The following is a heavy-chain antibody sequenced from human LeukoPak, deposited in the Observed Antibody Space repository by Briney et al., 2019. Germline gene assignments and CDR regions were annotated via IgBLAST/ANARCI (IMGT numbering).Heavy chain of an antibody. CDR2: IYHSGST. CDR1: GGSISSGGYY. D-gene: IGHD5-24*01. V-gene: IGHV4-30-2*01. Sequence: PSQTLSLTCAVSGGSISSGGYYWSWIRQPPGKGLEWIGYIYHSGSTYYNPSLKSRVTISVDRSKNQFSLKLSSVTAADTAVYYCASRDGSAYFDYWGQGTLVTVSS. CDR3: ASRDGSAYFDY. J-gene: IGHJ4*02.